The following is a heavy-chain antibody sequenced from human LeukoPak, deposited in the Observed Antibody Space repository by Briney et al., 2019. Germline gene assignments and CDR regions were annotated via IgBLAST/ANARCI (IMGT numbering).Heavy chain of an antibody. V-gene: IGHV4-34*01. CDR1: GGSFSDYF. CDR3: ARGIRAFDI. J-gene: IGHJ3*02. Sequence: SETLSLTCAVYGGSFSDYFWSWIRQPPGKGLEWIGEINHSGSTNYNPSLKSRVTISVDTSKNQFSLKLSSVTAADTAVYYCARGIRAFDIWGQGTMVTVSS. CDR2: INHSGST.